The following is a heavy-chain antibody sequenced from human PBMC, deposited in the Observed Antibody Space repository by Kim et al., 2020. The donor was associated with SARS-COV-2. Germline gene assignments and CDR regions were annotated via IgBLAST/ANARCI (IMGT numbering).Heavy chain of an antibody. V-gene: IGHV4-34*01. CDR3: ARISMVRGVTSPAFDY. Sequence: SRKSRVTISVDTSKIQFSLKRSSVTAADTAVYYCARISMVRGVTSPAFDYWGQGTLVTVSS. D-gene: IGHD3-10*01. J-gene: IGHJ4*02.